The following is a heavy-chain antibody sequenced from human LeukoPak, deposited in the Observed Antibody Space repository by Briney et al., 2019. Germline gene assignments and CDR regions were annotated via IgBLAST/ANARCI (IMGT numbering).Heavy chain of an antibody. CDR3: ARSIPYGTTWYGRSDY. CDR2: ISSSSSYI. Sequence: GGSLRLSCAASGFTFSSYSMNWVRQAPGKGLEWVSSISSSSSYIYYADSVKGRFTISRDNAKNSLYLQMNSLRAEDTAIYYCARSIPYGTTWYGRSDYWGQGTLVTVSS. D-gene: IGHD6-13*01. CDR1: GFTFSSYS. J-gene: IGHJ4*02. V-gene: IGHV3-21*04.